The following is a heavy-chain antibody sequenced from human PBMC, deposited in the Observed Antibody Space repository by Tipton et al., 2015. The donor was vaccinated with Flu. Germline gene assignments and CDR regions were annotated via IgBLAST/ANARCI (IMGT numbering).Heavy chain of an antibody. CDR2: IYYTGNT. CDR1: GGSISSSSYH. CDR3: AREAAPTPGAGYQYES. D-gene: IGHD3-10*01. V-gene: IGHV4-39*07. Sequence: TLSLTCTVSGGSISSSSYHWAWIRQPPGKGLEWIGSIYYTGNTYHTPSLESRVSISADTSKRQFSLKLTSVTAADTAVYYCAREAAPTPGAGYQYESWGQGKLVTVSS. J-gene: IGHJ5*02.